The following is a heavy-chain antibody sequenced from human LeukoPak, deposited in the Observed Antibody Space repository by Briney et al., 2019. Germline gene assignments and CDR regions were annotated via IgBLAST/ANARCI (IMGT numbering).Heavy chain of an antibody. Sequence: SVKVSCKASGGTFSSYAISWVRQAPGQELEWMGRIIPILGIANYAQKFQGRVTITADKSTSTAYMELSSLRSENTAVYYCARSSSGYYDIDYWGQGTLVTVSS. CDR3: ARSSSGYYDIDY. D-gene: IGHD3-22*01. V-gene: IGHV1-69*04. J-gene: IGHJ4*02. CDR1: GGTFSSYA. CDR2: IIPILGIA.